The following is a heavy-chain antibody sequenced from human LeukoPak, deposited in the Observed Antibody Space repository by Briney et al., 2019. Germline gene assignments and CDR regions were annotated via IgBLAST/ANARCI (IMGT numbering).Heavy chain of an antibody. CDR1: GNSINSGYY. V-gene: IGHV4-38-2*01. D-gene: IGHD2-15*01. Sequence: PSETLSLTCAVTGNSINSGYYWGWIRQPPGKGLEWIGSVYHSGSIYYNPSLKSRVTISVDTSKNRFSLKMSSVTAADTAVYYCAGQHDACGYYFYWGQGTRVTVSS. CDR2: VYHSGSI. J-gene: IGHJ4*02. CDR3: AGQHDACGYYFY.